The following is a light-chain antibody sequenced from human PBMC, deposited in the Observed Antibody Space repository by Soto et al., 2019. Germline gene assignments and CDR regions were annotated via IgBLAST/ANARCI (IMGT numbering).Light chain of an antibody. Sequence: QSVLTQPASVSGSPGQSITLSCTGTSSDVGAYNYVSWYQQHPGKAPKLMIYDVNNRPSGVSNRFSGSKSGNTASLTISGLQAGDEADYYCSSYTSSTTDVFGAGTKVTVL. V-gene: IGLV2-14*03. CDR3: SSYTSSTTDV. CDR1: SSDVGAYNY. CDR2: DVN. J-gene: IGLJ1*01.